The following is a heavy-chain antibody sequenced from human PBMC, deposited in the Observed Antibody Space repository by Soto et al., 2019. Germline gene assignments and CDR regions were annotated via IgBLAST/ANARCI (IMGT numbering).Heavy chain of an antibody. Sequence: QVQLVQSGAEVKKPGSSVKVSCRASGGTFSSHAISWVRQAPGQGLEWMGGFIPILGTANYAQRFQGRVTITADESTSTAYMELSSLRSDDTAVYYCARDFALTSYSTRMDGMDVWGQGTTVTVSS. D-gene: IGHD2-8*01. CDR3: ARDFALTSYSTRMDGMDV. V-gene: IGHV1-69*01. CDR1: GGTFSSHA. J-gene: IGHJ6*02. CDR2: FIPILGTA.